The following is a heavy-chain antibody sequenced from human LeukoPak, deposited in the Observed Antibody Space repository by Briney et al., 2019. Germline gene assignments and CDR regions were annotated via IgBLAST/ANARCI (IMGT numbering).Heavy chain of an antibody. J-gene: IGHJ4*02. CDR1: GFTFSSYA. Sequence: GGSLRLSCAASGFTFSSYAMSWVRQAPGKGLEWVSGISGSGGSTYYGDSVKGRFTISRDNSNNTLFLHMNSLRAEDTAVYHCAKGLTSSGWYFDYWGQGTLVTDSS. D-gene: IGHD6-19*01. CDR2: ISGSGGST. CDR3: AKGLTSSGWYFDY. V-gene: IGHV3-23*01.